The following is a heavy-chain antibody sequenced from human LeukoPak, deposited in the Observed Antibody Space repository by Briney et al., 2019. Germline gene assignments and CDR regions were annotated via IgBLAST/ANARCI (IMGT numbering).Heavy chain of an antibody. V-gene: IGHV3-7*05. CDR2: INQAGSDK. D-gene: IGHD3-10*01. Sequence: PGGSLRLSCAASGFSFNNYWMSWVRQAPGKGLEWVANINQAGSDKYYLDSVKGRFTISRGNAKNSLYLQMNSLRAEDTAVYYCARGMIRGVMDDYWGQGTLVTVSS. J-gene: IGHJ4*02. CDR1: GFSFNNYW. CDR3: ARGMIRGVMDDY.